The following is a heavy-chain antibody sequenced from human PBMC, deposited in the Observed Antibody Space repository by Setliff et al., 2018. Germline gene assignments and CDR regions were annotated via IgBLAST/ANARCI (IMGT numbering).Heavy chain of an antibody. V-gene: IGHV1-18*01. J-gene: IGHJ5*02. CDR3: ARIGPSNWGIRGYNWLDP. Sequence: ASVKVSCKASGYTLSNSILSWVRQAPGQGLEWVGWISAYNGKTYSAQKFQDRVTLTTHTSTNMGYMELSSLTSEDTAMYYCARIGPSNWGIRGYNWLDPWGQGTLVTVSS. CDR2: ISAYNGKT. CDR1: GYTLSNSI. D-gene: IGHD3-10*01.